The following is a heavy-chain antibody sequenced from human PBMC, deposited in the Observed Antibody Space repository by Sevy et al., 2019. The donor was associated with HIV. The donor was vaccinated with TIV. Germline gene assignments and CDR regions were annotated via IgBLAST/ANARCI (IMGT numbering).Heavy chain of an antibody. CDR2: ISSSSSHI. J-gene: IGHJ6*02. CDR3: ARVAADDPDFYYYGMDV. V-gene: IGHV3-21*01. Sequence: GGSLRLSCAASGFTFSSYAMNWVRQAPWKGLEWVSSISSSSSHIYAADSLKGRFTISRDNAKNSLFLQMNSLRAEDTAIYYCARVAADDPDFYYYGMDVWGQGTTVTVSS. CDR1: GFTFSSYA. D-gene: IGHD6-13*01.